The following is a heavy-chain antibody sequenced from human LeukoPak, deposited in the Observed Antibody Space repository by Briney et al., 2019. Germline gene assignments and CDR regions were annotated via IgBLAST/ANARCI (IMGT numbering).Heavy chain of an antibody. Sequence: GGSLRLSCAASGFTFSNYDMHWVRQAPGKGLEWVAVIWYGGSNKYYADSVKGRFTISRDNSKNTLYLQMNSLRVEDTAAYYCARWKQCGGDCYAFDYWGQGTLVTVSS. D-gene: IGHD2-21*02. CDR2: IWYGGSNK. CDR1: GFTFSNYD. V-gene: IGHV3-33*01. CDR3: ARWKQCGGDCYAFDY. J-gene: IGHJ4*02.